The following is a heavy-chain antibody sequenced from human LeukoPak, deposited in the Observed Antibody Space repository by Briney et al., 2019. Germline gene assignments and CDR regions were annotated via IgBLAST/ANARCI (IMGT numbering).Heavy chain of an antibody. Sequence: GGSLRLSCAASGFTFSSYSMNWVRQAPGKGLEWVSFISSSSSYIYYADSVKGRFTISRDNAKNSLYLQMNSLRAEDTAVYYCARCGGDCYYDYWGQGTLVTVSS. CDR1: GFTFSSYS. D-gene: IGHD2-21*02. CDR3: ARCGGDCYYDY. V-gene: IGHV3-21*01. J-gene: IGHJ4*02. CDR2: ISSSSSYI.